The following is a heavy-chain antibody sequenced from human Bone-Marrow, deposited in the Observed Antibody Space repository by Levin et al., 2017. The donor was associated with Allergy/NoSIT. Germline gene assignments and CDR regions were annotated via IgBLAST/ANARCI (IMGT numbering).Heavy chain of an antibody. CDR1: GFTFSSYS. J-gene: IGHJ4*02. CDR2: ISSSSSTI. CDR3: ARDRCSSTSCYVVDY. V-gene: IGHV3-48*01. D-gene: IGHD2-2*01. Sequence: GGSLRLSCAASGFTFSSYSMNWVRQAPGKGLEWVSYISSSSSTIYYADSVKGRFSISRDNAKNSLYLQMNSLRAEDTAVYYCARDRCSSTSCYVVDYWGQGTLVTVSS.